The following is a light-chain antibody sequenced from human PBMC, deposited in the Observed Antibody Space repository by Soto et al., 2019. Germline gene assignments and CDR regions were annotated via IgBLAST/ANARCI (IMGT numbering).Light chain of an antibody. Sequence: DIQMTQSPSTLSASVGDRVTITCRASHSISTWLAWYQQKPGKAPNFLIYKASSLESGVPSKFSGSGSGTEFNLTISSLQPDDFATYYCQQYNSYSLTFGGGTKVEIK. J-gene: IGKJ4*01. CDR2: KAS. V-gene: IGKV1-5*03. CDR1: HSISTW. CDR3: QQYNSYSLT.